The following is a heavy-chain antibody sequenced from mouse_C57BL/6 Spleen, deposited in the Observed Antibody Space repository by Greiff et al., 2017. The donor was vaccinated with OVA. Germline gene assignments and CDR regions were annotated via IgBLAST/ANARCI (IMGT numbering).Heavy chain of an antibody. CDR3: ARIYDGYYGFAY. V-gene: IGHV1-64*01. CDR1: GYTFTSYW. J-gene: IGHJ3*01. Sequence: VQLQQPGAELVKPGASVKLSCKASGYTFTSYWMHWVTPRPLQGLDCIGMIHPNSGSTNYNEKFKSKATLTVDKSSSTAYMQLSSLTSEDSAVYYCARIYDGYYGFAYWGQGTLVTVSA. D-gene: IGHD2-3*01. CDR2: IHPNSGST.